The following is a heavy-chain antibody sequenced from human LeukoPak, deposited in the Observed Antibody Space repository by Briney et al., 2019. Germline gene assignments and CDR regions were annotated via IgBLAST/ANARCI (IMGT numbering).Heavy chain of an antibody. CDR1: GFTFSSYA. V-gene: IGHV3-23*01. Sequence: GGSLRLSCGASGFTFSSYAMSWVRQAPGKGLEWVSAISGSGGSTYYADSVKGRFTISRDNSKNTLYLQMNSLRAEDTAVYYCTRSRIAAAEILDYWGQGTLVTVSS. CDR3: TRSRIAAAEILDY. CDR2: ISGSGGST. D-gene: IGHD6-13*01. J-gene: IGHJ4*02.